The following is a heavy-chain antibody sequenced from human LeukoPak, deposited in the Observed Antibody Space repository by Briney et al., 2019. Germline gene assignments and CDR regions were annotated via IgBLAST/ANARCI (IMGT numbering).Heavy chain of an antibody. J-gene: IGHJ6*03. CDR1: GGSVSDYY. CDR3: ARVSWFPGTSYYYMDV. D-gene: IGHD1-1*01. Sequence: SETLSLTCTISGGSVSDYYWSWIRKSPGKGLEWIGYIYYTGSTTYNPSLKSRVTISVDTSNNQFSLKLSSVTAADTAVYYCARVSWFPGTSYYYMDVWGKGTTVTVSS. V-gene: IGHV4-59*02. CDR2: IYYTGST.